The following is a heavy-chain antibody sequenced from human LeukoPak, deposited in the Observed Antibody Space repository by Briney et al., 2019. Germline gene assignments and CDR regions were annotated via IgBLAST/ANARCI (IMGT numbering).Heavy chain of an antibody. CDR2: ISSDGTNT. V-gene: IGHV3-30*01. J-gene: IGHJ2*01. Sequence: GGSLRLSCTASGFDFFSFAMHWARQAPGKGLEWVAFISSDGTNTYYADSVRGRFTISRDNSKNTLYLQTNSLRGADTAVYYCAREESPYFDLWGRGTLVTISS. CDR3: AREESPYFDL. CDR1: GFDFFSFA.